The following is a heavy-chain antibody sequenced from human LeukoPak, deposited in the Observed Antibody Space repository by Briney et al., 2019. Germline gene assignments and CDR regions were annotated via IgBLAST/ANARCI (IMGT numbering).Heavy chain of an antibody. V-gene: IGHV5-51*01. Sequence: GESLNISCKGSGYSFTSYWIGWVRQMPGKGLEWMGIIYPGDSDTRYSPSFQGQVTISADKSISTAYLQWSSLKASDTAMYYCARRSLKYCGGDCYTYDYWGQGTLVTVSS. CDR1: GYSFTSYW. D-gene: IGHD2-21*02. J-gene: IGHJ4*02. CDR3: ARRSLKYCGGDCYTYDY. CDR2: IYPGDSDT.